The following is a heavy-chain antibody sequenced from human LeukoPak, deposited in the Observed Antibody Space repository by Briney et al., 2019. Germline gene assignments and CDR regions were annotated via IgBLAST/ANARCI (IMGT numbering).Heavy chain of an antibody. V-gene: IGHV4-61*02. CDR1: GGPISSGSYY. J-gene: IGHJ4*02. CDR3: ASGYSYDLFDY. CDR2: IYTSGST. Sequence: SQALSLTCTVSGGPISSGSYYWSWIRQPAGKGLEWIGRIYTSGSTNYNPSLKSRVTISVDTSKNQFSLKLSSVTAADTAVYYCASGYSYDLFDYWGQGTLVTVSS. D-gene: IGHD5-18*01.